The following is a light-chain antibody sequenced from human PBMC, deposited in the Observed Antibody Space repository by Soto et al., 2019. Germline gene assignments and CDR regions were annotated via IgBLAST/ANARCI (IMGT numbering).Light chain of an antibody. Sequence: DIQMTQSPSSLSASVGDRVTITCRASQSISSYLNWYQQKPGKAPTLLIYAASSLQSGVPSRFSGSGSGTDFTLTISSLQPEDFATYYCQQSYSTPPFGQGTKVDIK. CDR2: AAS. CDR1: QSISSY. V-gene: IGKV1-39*01. CDR3: QQSYSTPP. J-gene: IGKJ1*01.